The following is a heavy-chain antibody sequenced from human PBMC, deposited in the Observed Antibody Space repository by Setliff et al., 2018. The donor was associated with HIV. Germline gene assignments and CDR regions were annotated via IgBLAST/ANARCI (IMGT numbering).Heavy chain of an antibody. CDR1: GDSISSGDYY. CDR3: ARLRHTYYYDSSYFDY. D-gene: IGHD3-22*01. Sequence: SETLSLTCTVSGDSISSGDYYWSWIRQPPGKGLEWIGNIYYSGSTFYNPSLKSRVTISVDTSKNQFSLKLSSVTAADTAVCYCARLRHTYYYDSSYFDYWGQGTLVTVSS. J-gene: IGHJ4*02. CDR2: IYYSGST. V-gene: IGHV4-39*07.